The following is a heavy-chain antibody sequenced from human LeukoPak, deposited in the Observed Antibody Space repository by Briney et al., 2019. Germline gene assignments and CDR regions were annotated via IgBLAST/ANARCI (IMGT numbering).Heavy chain of an antibody. Sequence: QPGRSLRLSCAASGFTFDDYAMHWVRQAPGKGLEWVSGISWNSGSIGYADPVKGRFTISRDNAKNSLYLQMNSLRAEDTALYYCAKGGRDGYSPMIYYFDYWGQGTLVTVSS. CDR2: ISWNSGSI. D-gene: IGHD5-24*01. V-gene: IGHV3-9*01. J-gene: IGHJ4*02. CDR3: AKGGRDGYSPMIYYFDY. CDR1: GFTFDDYA.